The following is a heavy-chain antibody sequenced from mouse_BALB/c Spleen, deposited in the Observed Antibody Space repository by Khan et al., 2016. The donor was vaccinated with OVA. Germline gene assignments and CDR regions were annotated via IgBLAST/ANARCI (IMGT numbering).Heavy chain of an antibody. D-gene: IGHD2-14*01. CDR2: IWGGGST. V-gene: IGHV2-6-4*01. J-gene: IGHJ4*01. Sequence: QVQLQQSGPGLVAPSQSLSITCTVSGFSLSRYNIHWVRQPPGKGLEWLGMIWGGGSTDYNSDLKSRLSISKDNSKGHVFLKMHSLQTDDTAMYYGARAYYRYDGYYAMDYWGQGTSVTVSS. CDR3: ARAYYRYDGYYAMDY. CDR1: GFSLSRYN.